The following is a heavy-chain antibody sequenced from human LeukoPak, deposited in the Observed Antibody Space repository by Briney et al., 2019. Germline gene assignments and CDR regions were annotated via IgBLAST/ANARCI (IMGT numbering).Heavy chain of an antibody. V-gene: IGHV4-39*01. CDR3: ARQFHGSGYVDDL. D-gene: IGHD5-12*01. CDR1: GGSISSSSYY. Sequence: SETLSLTCSVSGGSISSSSYYWGWLRRPPGKGLEWIASIYYSGTTPYNPSLKSRVTMSVDTSKNQFSLNLSAVTAADTAVYYCARQFHGSGYVDDLWGQGTLVTVSS. CDR2: IYYSGTT. J-gene: IGHJ5*02.